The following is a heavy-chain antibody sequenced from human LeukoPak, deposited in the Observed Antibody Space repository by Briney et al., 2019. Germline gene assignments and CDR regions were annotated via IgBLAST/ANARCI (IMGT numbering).Heavy chain of an antibody. J-gene: IGHJ4*02. D-gene: IGHD2-15*01. CDR2: IYYSGST. Sequence: PSETLSLTCTVSGGSISSYDWSWIRQPPGKGLEWIGYIYYSGSTNYNPSLKSRVTMSVDTSKNQFSLKLSSVTAADTAVYYCARGHSGGSFESDYWGQGTLVTVSS. CDR3: ARGHSGGSFESDY. V-gene: IGHV4-59*12. CDR1: GGSISSYD.